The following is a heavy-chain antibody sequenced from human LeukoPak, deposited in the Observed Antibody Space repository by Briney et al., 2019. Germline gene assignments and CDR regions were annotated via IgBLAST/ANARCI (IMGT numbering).Heavy chain of an antibody. Sequence: GASVKVSCKASGYTFTNYGISWVRQAPGQGLEWMGWISAYNGDTNYAQKLRGRVTMTTDTSTSTAYMELRSLRSDDTAVYYCAVRNRSSWSPFDFWGQGTLVTVSS. CDR3: AVRNRSSWSPFDF. CDR1: GYTFTNYG. D-gene: IGHD6-13*01. CDR2: ISAYNGDT. J-gene: IGHJ4*02. V-gene: IGHV1-18*01.